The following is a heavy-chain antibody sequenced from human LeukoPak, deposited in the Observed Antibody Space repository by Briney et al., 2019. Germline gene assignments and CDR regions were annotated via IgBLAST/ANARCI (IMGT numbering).Heavy chain of an antibody. CDR2: ISSSSSTI. V-gene: IGHV3-48*02. Sequence: QPGGSLRLSCAASGFTSSSYSMNWVRQAPGKGLEWVSYISSSSSTIYYADSVKGRFTISRDNAKNSLYLQMNSLRDEDTAVYYCARERTASGYPIDYWGQGTLVTVSS. CDR1: GFTSSSYS. J-gene: IGHJ4*02. CDR3: ARERTASGYPIDY. D-gene: IGHD3-22*01.